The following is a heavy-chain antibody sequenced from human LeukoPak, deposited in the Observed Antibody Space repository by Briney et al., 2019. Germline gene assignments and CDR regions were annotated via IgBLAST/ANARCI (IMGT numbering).Heavy chain of an antibody. J-gene: IGHJ5*02. CDR1: GYTFTSYY. V-gene: IGHV1-46*01. CDR3: ARDRGSGGSCYYCGFDP. CDR2: INPSGGST. D-gene: IGHD2-15*01. Sequence: ASVKVSCKASGYTFTSYYMHWVRQAPGPGIEWIGIINPSGGSTSYAQKFQGRVTMTRDTSTSTVYMELSSLRSEDTAVYYCARDRGSGGSCYYCGFDPWGQGTLVTVSS.